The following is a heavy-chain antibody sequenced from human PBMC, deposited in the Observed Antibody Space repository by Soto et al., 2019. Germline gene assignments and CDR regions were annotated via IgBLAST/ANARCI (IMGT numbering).Heavy chain of an antibody. CDR1: GFTFSSYA. CDR3: ARDQPGYSYGYGLGY. V-gene: IGHV3-23*01. J-gene: IGHJ4*02. Sequence: GGSMRLSCAASGFTFSSYAMSWVRQAPGKGLEWVSAISGSGGSTYYADSVKGRFTISRDNSKNSLYLQMNSLRAEDTAVYYCARDQPGYSYGYGLGYWGQGTLVTVSS. D-gene: IGHD5-18*01. CDR2: ISGSGGST.